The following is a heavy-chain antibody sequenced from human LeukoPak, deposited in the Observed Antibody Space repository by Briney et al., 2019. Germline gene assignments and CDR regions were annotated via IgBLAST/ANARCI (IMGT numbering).Heavy chain of an antibody. CDR2: IWYDGSNK. Sequence: GGSLRLSCAASGFTFSSYGMHWVRQAPGKGLEWVAVIWYDGSNKYYADSVRGRFTISRDNSKNTLYLRMNSLRAEDTAVYYCARDRVVRGVIPYGMDVWGQGTTVTVSS. D-gene: IGHD3-10*01. CDR3: ARDRVVRGVIPYGMDV. J-gene: IGHJ6*02. V-gene: IGHV3-33*01. CDR1: GFTFSSYG.